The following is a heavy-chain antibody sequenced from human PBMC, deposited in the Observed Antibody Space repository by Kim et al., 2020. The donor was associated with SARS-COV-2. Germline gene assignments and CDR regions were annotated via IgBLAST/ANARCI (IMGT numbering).Heavy chain of an antibody. CDR2: INIDATT. J-gene: IGHJ4*02. CDR3: ARGFCPNGGCKGGFGF. D-gene: IGHD2-8*01. CDR1: GGSFSGYY. Sequence: SETLSLTCAVYGGSFSGYYWTWIRQPPGRGLEWIGEINIDATTNYNPSLRSRVTLSVDTSNNQFSLRVTSVTAADTAVYYCARGFCPNGGCKGGFGFWGQGTLVAVSS. V-gene: IGHV4-34*01.